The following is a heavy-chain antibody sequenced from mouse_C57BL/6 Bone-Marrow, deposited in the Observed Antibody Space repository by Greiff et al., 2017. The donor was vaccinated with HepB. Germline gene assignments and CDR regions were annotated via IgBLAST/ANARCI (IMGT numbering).Heavy chain of an antibody. CDR2: IHPNSGST. CDR1: GYTFTSYW. Sequence: QVQLQQSGAELVKPGASVKLSCKASGYTFTSYWMHWVKQRPGQGLEWIGMIHPNSGSTNYNEKFKSKATLTVDKSSSTAYMQLSSLTSEDSAVYYCASLIYYYGSSWFDYWGQGTTLTVSS. V-gene: IGHV1-64*01. J-gene: IGHJ2*01. D-gene: IGHD1-1*01. CDR3: ASLIYYYGSSWFDY.